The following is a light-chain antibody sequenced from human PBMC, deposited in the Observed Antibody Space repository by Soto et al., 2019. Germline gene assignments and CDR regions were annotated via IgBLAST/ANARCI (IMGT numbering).Light chain of an antibody. CDR2: VAS. CDR3: QQYNVWPLT. Sequence: EIVMTKSPATLSVSPGERATLSCRASQSVSSNLAWYQQKPGRTPKLLIYVASTRATGIPARFSGSGSGTEFTLTISSLQSEDFAVYYCQQYNVWPLTFGGGTKVEFK. J-gene: IGKJ4*01. V-gene: IGKV3-15*01. CDR1: QSVSSN.